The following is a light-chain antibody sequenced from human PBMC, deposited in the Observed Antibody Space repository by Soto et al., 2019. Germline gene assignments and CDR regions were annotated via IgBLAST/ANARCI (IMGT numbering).Light chain of an antibody. Sequence: EMVMTQSPATLSVSPGERATLSCRASQSVTRSLAWYQHKPGQAPRLLIYGASTRATGVPDRFSGSGSGTEFALIISSLQSEDCAVYYCQQYSDWPPLTFGGGTKVEIK. V-gene: IGKV3-15*01. CDR3: QQYSDWPPLT. CDR2: GAS. J-gene: IGKJ4*01. CDR1: QSVTRS.